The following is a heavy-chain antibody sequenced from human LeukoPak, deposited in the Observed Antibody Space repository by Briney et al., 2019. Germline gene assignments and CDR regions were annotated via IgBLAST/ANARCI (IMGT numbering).Heavy chain of an antibody. CDR1: GGSISSSSYH. CDR2: IYYSGST. J-gene: IGHJ3*02. D-gene: IGHD3-9*01. V-gene: IGHV4-39*01. CDR3: ASPFYDILTGSFPFDI. Sequence: SETLSLTCTVSGGSISSSSYHWGWIRQPPGKGLEWIGSIYYSGSTYYNPSLKSRVTISVDTSKNQFSLKLSSVTAADTAAYYCASPFYDILTGSFPFDIWGQGTMVTVSS.